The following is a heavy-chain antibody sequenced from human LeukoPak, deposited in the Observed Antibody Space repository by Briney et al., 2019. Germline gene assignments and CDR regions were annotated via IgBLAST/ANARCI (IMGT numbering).Heavy chain of an antibody. J-gene: IGHJ4*02. CDR2: INSDGSSI. V-gene: IGHV3-74*03. CDR1: GFTFSSYW. Sequence: PGGSLRLSCAASGFTFSSYWMHWVRQAPGKGLMWVSRINSDGSSITYADSVKGRFTISRDNAKNTLYLQMNSLRVEDTAVYYCAREGRDSGYDFDCWGQGTLVTVSS. CDR3: AREGRDSGYDFDC. D-gene: IGHD5-12*01.